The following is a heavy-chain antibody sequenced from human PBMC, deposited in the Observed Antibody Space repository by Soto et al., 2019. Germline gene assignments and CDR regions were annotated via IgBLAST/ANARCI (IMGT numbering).Heavy chain of an antibody. CDR1: GGSIDDYY. CDR2: IYHSGGT. Sequence: QVQLQESGPGLVAPSDTLSLTCSVSGGSIDDYYWSWIRQPPGKGLKWVAFIYHSGGTHYSPSLQSRVSLSVDTSKNQFSLRLTSVTAAETAVYYCARVRVDADDLFYFDSWGEGTLVTVSS. J-gene: IGHJ4*02. CDR3: ARVRVDADDLFYFDS. V-gene: IGHV4-59*07. D-gene: IGHD3-3*01.